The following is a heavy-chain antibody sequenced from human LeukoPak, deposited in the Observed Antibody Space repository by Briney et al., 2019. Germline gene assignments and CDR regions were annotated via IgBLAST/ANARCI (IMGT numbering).Heavy chain of an antibody. Sequence: KTSETLSLTCTVSGGSLSNNYYYWGWIRQPPGKGLEWIGSIHYNGSTYYSPSLKSRVTLSVDTSKNQFSLKVSSVTAADTAVYYCARHPGRLLRYDHSPWGQGTLVTVSS. CDR2: IHYNGST. CDR1: GGSLSNNYYY. CDR3: ARHPGRLLRYDHSP. V-gene: IGHV4-39*01. D-gene: IGHD4-17*01. J-gene: IGHJ5*02.